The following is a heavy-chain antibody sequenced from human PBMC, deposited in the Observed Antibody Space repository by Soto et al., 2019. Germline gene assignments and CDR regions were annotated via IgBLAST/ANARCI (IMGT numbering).Heavy chain of an antibody. Sequence: VYAGSVSPCCWRCFRQPPGKALDWIGEINHSGSTNYNPSLKSRVTISVDTSKKQLSLKLSSVTAADTAVYYCARGFPLDSSVYHLDYWGQGTLVTVS. V-gene: IGHV4-34*01. J-gene: IGHJ4*02. D-gene: IGHD3-22*01. CDR2: INHSGST. CDR3: ARGFPLDSSVYHLDY. CDR1: AGSVSPCC.